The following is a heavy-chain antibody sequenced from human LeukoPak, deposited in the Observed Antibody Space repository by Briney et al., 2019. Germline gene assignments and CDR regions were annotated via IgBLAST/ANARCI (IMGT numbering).Heavy chain of an antibody. Sequence: GGSLRLSCDTSGFIFSNYWMHWVRQVPGKGLEWVSRVNSDGSSTSYAASVKGRFTISRDNAKNTLYLQMNSLRAEDTAVYYCASTMVRGVPWGQGTLVTVSS. CDR2: VNSDGSST. J-gene: IGHJ5*02. D-gene: IGHD3-10*01. CDR3: ASTMVRGVP. CDR1: GFIFSNYW. V-gene: IGHV3-74*01.